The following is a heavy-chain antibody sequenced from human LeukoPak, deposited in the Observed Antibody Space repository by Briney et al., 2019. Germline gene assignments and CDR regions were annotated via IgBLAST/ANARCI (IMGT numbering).Heavy chain of an antibody. CDR3: ARERAGYYLDY. J-gene: IGHJ4*02. CDR2: ITSNGDST. CDR1: GFTFTPYT. D-gene: IGHD3-9*01. Sequence: GGSLRLSCAASGFTFTPYTMLWVRQAPGKGLEYVSAITSNGDSTYYTNSVKGRFTISRDNSKNTLYLQMGSLRAEDMAEYYCARERAGYYLDYWGQGTLVTVSS. V-gene: IGHV3-64*01.